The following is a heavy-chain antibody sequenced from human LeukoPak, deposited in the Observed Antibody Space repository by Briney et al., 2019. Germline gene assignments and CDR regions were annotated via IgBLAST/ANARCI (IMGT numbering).Heavy chain of an antibody. V-gene: IGHV1-69*13. Sequence: VKVSCKASGGTFSSYAISWVRQAPGQGLEWMGGIIPIFGTANYAQKFQGRVTITADESTSTAYMELSSLRSGDTAVYYCARGAGLRGNFDYWGQGTLVTVSS. CDR3: ARGAGLRGNFDY. CDR2: IIPIFGTA. D-gene: IGHD5/OR15-5a*01. J-gene: IGHJ4*02. CDR1: GGTFSSYA.